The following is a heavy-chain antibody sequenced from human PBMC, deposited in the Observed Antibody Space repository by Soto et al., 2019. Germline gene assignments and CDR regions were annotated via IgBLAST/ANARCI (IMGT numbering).Heavy chain of an antibody. V-gene: IGHV1-69*02. Sequence: QVHLVQSGAEVKKPGSSVKVSCKASGGTFNTYTLIWVRQAPGQGLEWMGRIIPFLSVTNSAQKFQGRVALTADKSTSTAYLELTSLTSDDMAIYFCAFGSCSAETLDIWGQGTMVTVS. D-gene: IGHD2-15*01. J-gene: IGHJ3*02. CDR3: AFGSCSAETLDI. CDR2: IIPFLSVT. CDR1: GGTFNTYT.